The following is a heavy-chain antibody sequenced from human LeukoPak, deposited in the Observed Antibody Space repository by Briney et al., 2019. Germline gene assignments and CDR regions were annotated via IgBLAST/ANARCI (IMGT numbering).Heavy chain of an antibody. CDR1: AFTFSSYW. D-gene: IGHD4-23*01. Sequence: GGSLRLSCEASAFTFSSYWMSWVRQAPGKGLEWVTNIKEDGSEINYVDSVKGRFTISRDNAKNSLFLQMNSLRVEDTAVYYCARDRGYSSFDYWGQGTLVTVSS. J-gene: IGHJ4*02. CDR3: ARDRGYSSFDY. CDR2: IKEDGSEI. V-gene: IGHV3-7*01.